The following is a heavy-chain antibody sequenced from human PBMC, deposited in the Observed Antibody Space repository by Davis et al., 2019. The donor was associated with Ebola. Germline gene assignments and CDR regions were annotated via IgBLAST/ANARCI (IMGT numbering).Heavy chain of an antibody. CDR1: GFTFSSDG. CDR2: ISKSGGST. CDR3: VKGGVYCGGGCKAADI. D-gene: IGHD2-21*02. V-gene: IGHV3-23*01. Sequence: GESLKISCADSGFTFSSDGMSWVRQAPGKGLELVSAISKSGGSTYYAGSVKGRFTISRDNSKNTLYLQMDSLRADDTAIYYCVKGGVYCGGGCKAADIWGQGTMVTVSS. J-gene: IGHJ3*02.